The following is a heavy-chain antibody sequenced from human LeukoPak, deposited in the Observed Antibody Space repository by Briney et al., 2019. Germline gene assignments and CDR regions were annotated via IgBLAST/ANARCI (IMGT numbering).Heavy chain of an antibody. Sequence: GASVKVSCKASGYIFTSYGISWVRQAPGQGLEWMGWVSAYNGNTNYAQKLQGRVTMTTDTSTSTAYMELRSLRSDDTAVYYCARFSQYSDSTYHDLDYWGQGTLVSVSS. CDR3: ARFSQYSDSTYHDLDY. D-gene: IGHD3-22*01. CDR1: GYIFTSYG. V-gene: IGHV1-18*01. J-gene: IGHJ4*02. CDR2: VSAYNGNT.